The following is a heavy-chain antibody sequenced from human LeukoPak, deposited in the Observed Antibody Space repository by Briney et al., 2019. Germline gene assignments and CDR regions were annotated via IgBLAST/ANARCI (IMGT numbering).Heavy chain of an antibody. V-gene: IGHV3-48*01. Sequence: GGSLRLSCAASGFTFSNYGMNWVRQAPGKGLEWVSYISSSRTTSYADSVKGRFTISRDNAKNSLYLQMNSLRAEDTAVYYCARDLEGSGSFYRPSYDYWGQGTLVTVSS. CDR3: ARDLEGSGSFYRPSYDY. D-gene: IGHD3-10*01. CDR2: ISSSRTT. J-gene: IGHJ4*02. CDR1: GFTFSNYG.